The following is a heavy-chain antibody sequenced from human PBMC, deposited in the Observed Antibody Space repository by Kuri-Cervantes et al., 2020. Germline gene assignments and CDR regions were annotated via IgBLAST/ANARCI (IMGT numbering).Heavy chain of an antibody. V-gene: IGHV4-34*01. CDR1: GESLTDYY. CDR3: ARGGFGVGHKRRYYYMAV. Sequence: SQTLSLTCAFYGESLTDYYWTWIRQSPAKGLEWIGEINHDGSTSYNPSLKSRVTISEDTSKNQFSLKLSSVTAADTAVYYCARGGFGVGHKRRYYYMAVWAKGPRSPSP. CDR2: INHDGST. J-gene: IGHJ6*03. D-gene: IGHD3-3*01.